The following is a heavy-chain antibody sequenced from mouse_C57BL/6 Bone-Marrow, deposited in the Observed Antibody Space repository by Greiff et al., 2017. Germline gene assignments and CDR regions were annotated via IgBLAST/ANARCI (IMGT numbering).Heavy chain of an antibody. CDR3: AGRVVATPYYAMDY. D-gene: IGHD1-1*01. CDR2: IYPGSGST. CDR1: GYTFTSYW. Sequence: QVQLQQSGAELVKPGASVKMSCKASGYTFTSYWITWVKQRPGQGLEWIGDIYPGSGSTNYNEKFKSKATLTVDTSSSTAYMQLSSLTSEDSAVYYCAGRVVATPYYAMDYWGQGTSVTVSS. V-gene: IGHV1-55*01. J-gene: IGHJ4*01.